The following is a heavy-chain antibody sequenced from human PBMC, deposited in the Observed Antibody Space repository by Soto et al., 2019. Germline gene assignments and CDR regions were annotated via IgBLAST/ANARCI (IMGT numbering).Heavy chain of an antibody. Sequence: PWGSLRLSCAASGFTCSHAWMNWVRQAPGKGLEWVGRIKSKTDGGATDYAAPVKGRFTISRDDSKNTLYLQMNSLKTEDTAMYFCTTFRYYYDSSGYYLWDLWGQGTLVTVSS. J-gene: IGHJ5*02. CDR1: GFTCSHAW. CDR3: TTFRYYYDSSGYYLWDL. CDR2: IKSKTDGGAT. D-gene: IGHD3-22*01. V-gene: IGHV3-15*07.